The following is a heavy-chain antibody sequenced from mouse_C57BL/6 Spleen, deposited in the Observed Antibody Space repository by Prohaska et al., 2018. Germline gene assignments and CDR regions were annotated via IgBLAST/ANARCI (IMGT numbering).Heavy chain of an antibody. CDR1: GFTFSNYW. D-gene: IGHD1-1*01. CDR2: IRLKSDNYAT. CDR3: TGSPNYYGSSYDY. Sequence: EVKLEESGGGLVQPGGSMKLSCVASGFTFSNYWMNWVRQSPEQGLEWVAQIRLKSDNYATHYAESVKGRFTISRDDSKSSVYLQMNNLRAEDTGIYYCTGSPNYYGSSYDYWGQGTTLTVSS. V-gene: IGHV6-3*01. J-gene: IGHJ2*01.